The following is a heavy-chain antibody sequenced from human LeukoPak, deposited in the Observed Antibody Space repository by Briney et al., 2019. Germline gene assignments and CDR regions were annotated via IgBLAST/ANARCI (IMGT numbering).Heavy chain of an antibody. D-gene: IGHD3-10*01. V-gene: IGHV3-48*03. J-gene: IGHJ4*02. CDR1: GFTFSNYE. CDR2: I. Sequence: GGSLRLSCAASGFTFSNYEINWVRQAPGRGLEWISYIYHANSVKGRFTISRDNAKNSVYLQMNSLRAEDTAVYYCARETYYGSGSYSDFALDYWGQGTLVTVSS. CDR3: ARETYYGSGSYSDFALDY.